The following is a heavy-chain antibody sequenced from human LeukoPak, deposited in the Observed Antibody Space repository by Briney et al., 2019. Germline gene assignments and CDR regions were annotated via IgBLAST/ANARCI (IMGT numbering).Heavy chain of an antibody. CDR3: VTLGWFGEAYGMDV. D-gene: IGHD3-10*01. J-gene: IGHJ6*02. CDR1: GYTXTELS. Sequence: GASVKVSCKVSGYTXTELSIHWVRQAPGKGLEWMGGFDPEDGETIYAQKFQGRVTMTEDISTDTAYMELSSLRSEDTAVYYCVTLGWFGEAYGMDVWGQGTTVTVSS. CDR2: FDPEDGET. V-gene: IGHV1-24*01.